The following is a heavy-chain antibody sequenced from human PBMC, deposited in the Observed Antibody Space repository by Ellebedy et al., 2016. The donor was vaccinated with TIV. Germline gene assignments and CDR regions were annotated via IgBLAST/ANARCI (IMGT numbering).Heavy chain of an antibody. D-gene: IGHD4-17*01. CDR2: IYPGDSDT. CDR3: ARQATVTASAYYYYGMDV. V-gene: IGHV5-51*01. Sequence: GESLKISCKGSGYSFINYWIGWVRQMPGKGLEWMGIIYPGDSDTRYSPSFQGQVTISADKSISTAYLQWSSLKASDTAMYYCARQATVTASAYYYYGMDVWGQGTTVTVSS. J-gene: IGHJ6*02. CDR1: GYSFINYW.